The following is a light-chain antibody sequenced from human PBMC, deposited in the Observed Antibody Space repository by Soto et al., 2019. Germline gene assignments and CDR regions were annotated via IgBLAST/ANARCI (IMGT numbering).Light chain of an antibody. V-gene: IGLV2-11*01. J-gene: IGLJ1*01. CDR3: CSYAGSPPYV. CDR2: DVS. CDR1: SSDVGGYNY. Sequence: QSALTQPRSVSGSPGQSVTISCTGTSSDVGGYNYVSWYQQHPGKVPKLMIYDVSKRPSGVPDRFSGSKSGNTASLTISGLQAEDEADYYCCSYAGSPPYVFGTGTKLTVL.